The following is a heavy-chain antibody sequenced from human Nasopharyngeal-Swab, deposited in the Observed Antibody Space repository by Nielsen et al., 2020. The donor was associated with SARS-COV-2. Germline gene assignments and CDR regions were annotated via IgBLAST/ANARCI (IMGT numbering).Heavy chain of an antibody. CDR3: ATYTSITMVRGVIGWFDP. J-gene: IGHJ5*02. CDR1: GGSFSGYY. V-gene: IGHV4-34*01. Sequence: SETLSLTCAVYGGSFSGYYWSWIRQPPGKGLEWIGEINHSGSTNYNPSLKSRVTISVDTSKNQFSLKLSSVTAADTAVYYCATYTSITMVRGVIGWFDPWGQGTLVTVSS. CDR2: INHSGST. D-gene: IGHD3-10*01.